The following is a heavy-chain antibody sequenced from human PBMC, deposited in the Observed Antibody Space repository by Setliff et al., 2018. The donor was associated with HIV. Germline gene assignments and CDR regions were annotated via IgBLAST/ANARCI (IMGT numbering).Heavy chain of an antibody. V-gene: IGHV2-70*16. D-gene: IGHD1-26*01. Sequence: TLTLTCTFSGFSLSASGMCVSWIRQPPGKALEWLARIDWDDDKFYTTSLKTRLTISKDTSKNQEVLKMTNMDPVDTATYYCARMISYSPYFDYWGQGTPVTVSS. CDR1: GFSLSASGMC. J-gene: IGHJ4*02. CDR2: IDWDDDK. CDR3: ARMISYSPYFDY.